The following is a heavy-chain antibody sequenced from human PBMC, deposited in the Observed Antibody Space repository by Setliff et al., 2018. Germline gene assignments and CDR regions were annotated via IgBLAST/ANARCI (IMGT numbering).Heavy chain of an antibody. J-gene: IGHJ4*02. Sequence: SETLSLTCTVSGGSISSSSYYWGWIRQPPGKGLEWIGSIYYSGSTYHNPSLKSRVTISVDTSKNQFSLKLSSVTAADTAVYYCARTLYDYDILTGPGYYFDYWGQGTLVTVSS. D-gene: IGHD3-9*01. V-gene: IGHV4-39*07. CDR1: GGSISSSSYY. CDR3: ARTLYDYDILTGPGYYFDY. CDR2: IYYSGST.